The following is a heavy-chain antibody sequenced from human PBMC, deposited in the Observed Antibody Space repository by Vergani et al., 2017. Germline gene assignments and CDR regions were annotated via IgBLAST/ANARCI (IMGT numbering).Heavy chain of an antibody. V-gene: IGHV3-21*01. D-gene: IGHD3-3*01. J-gene: IGHJ4*02. Sequence: EVQLLESGGGLVQPGGSLRLSCAASGFTFSSYSMNWVRQAPGKGLEWVSSISSSSSYIYYADSVKGRFTLSRDNAKNSLYLQMNSLRAEDTAVYYCARDLGKNSYYDFWSGYYAFDYWGQGTLVTVSS. CDR1: GFTFSSYS. CDR3: ARDLGKNSYYDFWSGYYAFDY. CDR2: ISSSSSYI.